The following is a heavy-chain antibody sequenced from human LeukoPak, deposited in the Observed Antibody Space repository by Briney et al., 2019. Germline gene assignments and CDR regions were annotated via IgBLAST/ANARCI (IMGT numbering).Heavy chain of an antibody. CDR2: IYSTGST. CDR1: ADSFSGYY. J-gene: IGHJ4*02. D-gene: IGHD2-21*02. CDR3: ARAPVTGGGFDH. Sequence: SETLSLTCAVYADSFSGYYWGWIRQPPGKGLEWIANIYSTGSTYYNPSLRSGITISLDTSKNQFSLKLTSVTAADTAIYYCARAPVTGGGFDHWGRGILVTVSS. V-gene: IGHV4-34*01.